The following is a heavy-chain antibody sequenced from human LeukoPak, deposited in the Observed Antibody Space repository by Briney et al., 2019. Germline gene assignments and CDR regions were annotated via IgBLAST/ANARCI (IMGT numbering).Heavy chain of an antibody. J-gene: IGHJ3*02. V-gene: IGHV4-59*08. Sequence: SETLSLTCTVSGGSISSHYWSWIRQPPGKGLEWIGYIYYSGSTYYNPSLKSRVTISVDTSKNQFSLKLSSVTAADTAVYYCARNTYYYDSSGYAFDIWGQGTMVTVSS. CDR1: GGSISSHY. CDR3: ARNTYYYDSSGYAFDI. D-gene: IGHD3-22*01. CDR2: IYYSGST.